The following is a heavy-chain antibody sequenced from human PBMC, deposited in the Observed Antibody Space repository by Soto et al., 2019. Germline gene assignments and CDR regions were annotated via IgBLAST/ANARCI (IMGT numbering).Heavy chain of an antibody. CDR2: IYYSGST. Sequence: PSETLSLTCTVSGGSISSGDYYWSWIRQPPGKGLEWIGYIYYSGSTYYNPSLKSRVTISVDTSKNQFSLKLSSVTAADTAVYYCARDALKYYYGSGSHFDPWGQGTLVTVSS. V-gene: IGHV4-30-4*01. CDR3: ARDALKYYYGSGSHFDP. D-gene: IGHD3-10*01. CDR1: GGSISSGDYY. J-gene: IGHJ5*02.